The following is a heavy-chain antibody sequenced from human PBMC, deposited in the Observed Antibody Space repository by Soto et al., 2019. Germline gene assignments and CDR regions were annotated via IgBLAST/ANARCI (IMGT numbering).Heavy chain of an antibody. D-gene: IGHD3-22*01. J-gene: IGHJ4*02. CDR2: IDSSSGYS. Sequence: QVQLVESGGGLVKPGGSLRLSCAASGFTFSDYYMTWIRQAPGKGLQWVSHIDSSSGYSNYADSVKGRFAISRDNVKKSLYLHMNSLRAEDTAVYYCARSGDSSGYCWGIDHWGQGILVTVSS. CDR1: GFTFSDYY. CDR3: ARSGDSSGYCWGIDH. V-gene: IGHV3-11*06.